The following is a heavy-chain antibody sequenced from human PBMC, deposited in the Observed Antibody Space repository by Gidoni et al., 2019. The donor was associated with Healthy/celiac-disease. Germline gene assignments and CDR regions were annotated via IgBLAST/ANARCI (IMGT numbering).Heavy chain of an antibody. CDR3: ARRWWFGELSVGAGWFDP. CDR1: GGSISSSSYY. J-gene: IGHJ5*02. CDR2: IYYSGST. V-gene: IGHV4-39*01. D-gene: IGHD3-10*01. Sequence: QLQLQESGPGLVKPSETLSLTCTVSGGSISSSSYYWGWIRQPPGKGLEWIGSIYYSGSTYYNPSLKSRVTISVDTSKNQFSLKLSSVTAADTAVYYCARRWWFGELSVGAGWFDPWGQGTLVTVSS.